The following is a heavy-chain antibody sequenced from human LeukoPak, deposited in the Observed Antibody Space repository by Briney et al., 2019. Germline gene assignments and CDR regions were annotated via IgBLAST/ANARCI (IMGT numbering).Heavy chain of an antibody. V-gene: IGHV3-43*01. D-gene: IGHD5-18*01. J-gene: IGHJ6*04. Sequence: QTGGSLRLSCAASGFTFDDYTMHWVRQAPGKGLEWVSLISWDGGSTYYADSVKGRFTISRDNSKNTLYLQMNRLRTEDTAVYYCAKDDGGYTQPGTLDVWGKGTTVTISS. CDR2: ISWDGGST. CDR3: AKDDGGYTQPGTLDV. CDR1: GFTFDDYT.